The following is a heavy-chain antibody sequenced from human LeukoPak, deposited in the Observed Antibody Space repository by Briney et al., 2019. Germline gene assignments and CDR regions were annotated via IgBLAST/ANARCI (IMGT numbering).Heavy chain of an antibody. CDR1: GGSISSSNSY. D-gene: IGHD6-19*01. CDR3: ARVLYSSGWYGAFDI. Sequence: SETLSLTCTVSGGSISSSNSYWGWIRQPPGKGLEWIGSIYYSGSTYYNPSLKSRVTISVDTSKNQFSLKLSSVTAADTAVYYCARVLYSSGWYGAFDIWGQGTMVTVSS. J-gene: IGHJ3*02. V-gene: IGHV4-39*01. CDR2: IYYSGST.